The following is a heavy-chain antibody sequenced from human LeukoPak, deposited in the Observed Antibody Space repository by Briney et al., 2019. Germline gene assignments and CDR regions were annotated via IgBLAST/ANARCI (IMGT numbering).Heavy chain of an antibody. CDR2: IYSGGST. CDR3: ARDEQGYAYFDY. D-gene: IGHD5-18*01. J-gene: IGHJ4*02. V-gene: IGHV4-4*07. Sequence: SETLSLTCTVSGGSINSYYWSWIRQPAGKGLEWIGRIYSGGSTNYNPSLKSRVTMSVDTSKNQFSLKLGSVTAADTTVYYCARDEQGYAYFDYWGQGTLVTVSS. CDR1: GGSINSYY.